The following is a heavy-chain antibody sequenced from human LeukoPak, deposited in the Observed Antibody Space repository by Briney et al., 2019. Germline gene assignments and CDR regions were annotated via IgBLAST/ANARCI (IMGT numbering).Heavy chain of an antibody. CDR2: SNHDGSRT. D-gene: IGHD3-22*01. Sequence: PGGSLRLSCAASGFTFSNYWMHWVRQAPGKGLVWVSHSNHDGSRTTYADSVKGRFTISRDNAKNTLYLQMNSLRAEDTALYYCARGHSNGNYNDTFDIWGQGTMVTVSS. J-gene: IGHJ3*02. CDR1: GFTFSNYW. CDR3: ARGHSNGNYNDTFDI. V-gene: IGHV3-74*01.